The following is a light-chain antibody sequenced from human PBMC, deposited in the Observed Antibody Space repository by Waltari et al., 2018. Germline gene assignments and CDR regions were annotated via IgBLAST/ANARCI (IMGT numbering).Light chain of an antibody. J-gene: IGLJ1*01. Sequence: QSALTQPASVSGSPGQSITISCTGTSSDVGAYDFVSWYQQHPGKAPNPLIYAVTSRPSGVADHFSGSKSGNTASLTISGLLTEDEADYYCSSYTTSRTYVFGTGTTVIVL. CDR1: SSDVGAYDF. V-gene: IGLV2-14*03. CDR2: AVT. CDR3: SSYTTSRTYV.